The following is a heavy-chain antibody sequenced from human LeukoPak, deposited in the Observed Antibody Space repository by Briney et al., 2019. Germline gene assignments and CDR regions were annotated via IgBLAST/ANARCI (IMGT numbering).Heavy chain of an antibody. D-gene: IGHD3-22*01. V-gene: IGHV3-30*09. CDR1: GFAFSSLA. Sequence: GGSLRLSCAVSGFAFSSLAMHWVRQAPGKGLEWVAFISYDGNNQYYADSVKGRFAVSRDNSKNTLYLQMRSLRPEDTAVYYCASNFYDVGGYYYRTPVQYWGQGTPVTVSS. CDR3: ASNFYDVGGYYYRTPVQY. CDR2: ISYDGNNQ. J-gene: IGHJ4*02.